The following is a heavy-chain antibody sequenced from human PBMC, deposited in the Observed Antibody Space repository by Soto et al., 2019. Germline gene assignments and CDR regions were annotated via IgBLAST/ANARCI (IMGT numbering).Heavy chain of an antibody. CDR1: GFTFGNYA. Sequence: EVQLLVSGGRFVQPGGSLKLSCEASGFTFGNYAMTWVRQAPGKGLGWVSTISGSGDRTYYADSVTGRFTISRDNSKNTLYLQMHSLGVEDTAVYFCAKDTVAIRSFYFDSWAQGTLVTVSS. CDR2: ISGSGDRT. CDR3: AKDTVAIRSFYFDS. D-gene: IGHD2-21*01. J-gene: IGHJ4*02. V-gene: IGHV3-23*01.